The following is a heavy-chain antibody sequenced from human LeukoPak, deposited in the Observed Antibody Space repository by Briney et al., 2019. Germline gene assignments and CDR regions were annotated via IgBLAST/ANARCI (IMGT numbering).Heavy chain of an antibody. CDR1: GYSISSGYY. D-gene: IGHD2-15*01. Sequence: PSETLSLTCTVSGYSISSGYYWGWIRQPPGKGLEWIGSSYHSGSTYYNPSLKSRVTISIDTSKSQFSLKLSSVTAADTAVYYCARCYSGTSYSPFPYWGQGTLLTVSS. CDR2: SYHSGST. CDR3: ARCYSGTSYSPFPY. J-gene: IGHJ4*02. V-gene: IGHV4-38-2*02.